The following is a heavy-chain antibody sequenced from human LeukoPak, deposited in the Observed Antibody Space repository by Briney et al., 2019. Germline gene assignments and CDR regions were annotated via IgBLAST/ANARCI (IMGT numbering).Heavy chain of an antibody. CDR2: ISGFNT. CDR3: AKWSPYGESS. V-gene: IGHV3-23*01. D-gene: IGHD4-17*01. CDR1: GFAFSNYA. J-gene: IGHJ5*02. Sequence: PGGSLRLSCTTSGFAFSNYAMNWVRQAPGKGPEWVSGISGFNTYYADSVKGRFTISRDNSKNTLYLQMNSLRAEDTAVYYCAKWSPYGESSWGQGTLVTVSS.